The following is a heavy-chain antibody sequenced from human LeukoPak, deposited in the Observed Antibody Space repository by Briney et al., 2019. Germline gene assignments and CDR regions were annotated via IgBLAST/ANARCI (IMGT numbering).Heavy chain of an antibody. V-gene: IGHV4-61*01. Sequence: SETLSLTCTVSGGSISSGTYYWSWIRQPPGKGLEWIGYIYYSGSTNYNPSLKSRVTISVDTSKNQFSLKLTSVTAADTAVYYCARTTEGGYTYGYFYYYYMDVWGKGTTVTISS. CDR3: ARTTEGGYTYGYFYYYYMDV. J-gene: IGHJ6*03. CDR2: IYYSGST. D-gene: IGHD5-18*01. CDR1: GGSISSGTYY.